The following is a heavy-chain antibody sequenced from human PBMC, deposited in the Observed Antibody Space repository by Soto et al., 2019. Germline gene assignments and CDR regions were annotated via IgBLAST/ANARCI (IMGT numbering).Heavy chain of an antibody. V-gene: IGHV4-59*01. D-gene: IGHD1-26*01. Sequence: QVQLQESGPGLVKPSETLTLTCTVSPGSISSSYWSWIRQPPGRGLEWIGHVAYSGTTKYNPSLKSRGSVSVSTSKRQFSLRLTSVTAADTAVYYCAREAQDYYFDHWGQGILVPVSS. CDR1: PGSISSSY. J-gene: IGHJ5*02. CDR2: VAYSGTT. CDR3: AREAQDYYFDH.